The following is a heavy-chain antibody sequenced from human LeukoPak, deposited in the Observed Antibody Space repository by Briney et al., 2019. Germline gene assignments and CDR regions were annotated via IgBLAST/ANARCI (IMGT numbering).Heavy chain of an antibody. Sequence: PSETLSLTCTVYGGSFSGYYWSWIRQPPGKGLEWIGEINHSGSTNYNPSLKSRVTISVDTSKNQFSLKLSSVTAADTAVYYCARDLGRRDAFDIWGQGTMVTVSS. D-gene: IGHD1-26*01. CDR2: INHSGST. J-gene: IGHJ3*02. V-gene: IGHV4-34*01. CDR1: GGSFSGYY. CDR3: ARDLGRRDAFDI.